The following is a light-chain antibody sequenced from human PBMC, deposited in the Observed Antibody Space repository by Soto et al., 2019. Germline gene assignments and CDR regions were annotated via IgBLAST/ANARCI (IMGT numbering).Light chain of an antibody. J-gene: IGKJ1*01. V-gene: IGKV3-20*01. CDR2: GAS. CDR3: RQYGTSPQT. CDR1: QSVSSSY. Sequence: EVVLTQSPGTVSLSPGERATLSCRASQSVSSSYLAWYQHKRGQAPRLLMYGASSRATGVPDRFSGWGSGTDFTLTISRLEPEDFAVYYCRQYGTSPQTFGQGTKVDSK.